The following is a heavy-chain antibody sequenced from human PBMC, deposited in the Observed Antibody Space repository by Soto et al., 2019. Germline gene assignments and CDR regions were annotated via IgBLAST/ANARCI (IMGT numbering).Heavy chain of an antibody. Sequence: GGSLRLSCAASGFTFSSYAMHWVRQAPGKGLEYVSAISSNGGSTYYANSVKGRFTISRDNSKNTLYLQMGSLRAEDKAVYYCARARTPDYLYSSSTSCYTHYYYYGMDVWGQGTTVTVSS. V-gene: IGHV3-64*01. CDR1: GFTFSSYA. J-gene: IGHJ6*02. D-gene: IGHD2-2*02. CDR2: ISSNGGST. CDR3: ARARTPDYLYSSSTSCYTHYYYYGMDV.